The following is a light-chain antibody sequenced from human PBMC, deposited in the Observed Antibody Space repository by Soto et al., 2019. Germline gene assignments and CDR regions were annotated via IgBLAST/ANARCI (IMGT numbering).Light chain of an antibody. CDR2: AAV. CDR3: QQYNSYSVR. CDR1: QSISSY. Sequence: DIQMTQSPFSLSASVGDRVTITCRASQSISSYLNWYQQKPGKPPKLLIYAAVSLQSGVPSRFSGSGSGTDFTLTISSLQPDDFATYYCQQYNSYSVRFGQGTKVDIK. V-gene: IGKV1-39*01. J-gene: IGKJ1*01.